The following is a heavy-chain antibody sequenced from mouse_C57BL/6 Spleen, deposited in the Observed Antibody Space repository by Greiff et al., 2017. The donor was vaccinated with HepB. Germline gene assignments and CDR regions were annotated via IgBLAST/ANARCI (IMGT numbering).Heavy chain of an antibody. V-gene: IGHV1-7*01. CDR1: GYTFTSYW. CDR3: AGALNDYGCLFAY. Sequence: VQLQQSGAELVKPGASVKLSCKASGYTFTSYWMHWVKQRPGQGLEWIGYINPSSGYTKYNQKFKDKATLTADTSSSTAYMQLSSLTYEDSAVYYGAGALNDYGCLFAYWGQGTLVTVSS. D-gene: IGHD2-4*01. J-gene: IGHJ3*01. CDR2: INPSSGYT.